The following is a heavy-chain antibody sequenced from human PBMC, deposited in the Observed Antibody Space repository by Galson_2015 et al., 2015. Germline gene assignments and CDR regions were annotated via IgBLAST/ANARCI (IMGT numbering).Heavy chain of an antibody. CDR2: IYWDDDK. J-gene: IGHJ4*02. V-gene: IGHV2-5*02. CDR1: GFSLSTSGVG. CDR3: AHNTHTATLRF. D-gene: IGHD5-18*01. Sequence: PALVKPTQTLTLTCTFTGFSLSTSGVGVGWIRQPPGKALEWLALIYWDDDKRYSPSLKSRLTITKDTSKNQVVLTMTNMDPVDTATYYCAHNTHTATLRFWGQGALVTVSS.